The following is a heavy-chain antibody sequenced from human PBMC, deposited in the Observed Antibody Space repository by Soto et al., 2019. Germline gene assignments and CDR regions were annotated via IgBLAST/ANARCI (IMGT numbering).Heavy chain of an antibody. V-gene: IGHV1-46*01. Sequence: ASVKVSFKASGYTFTSYYMHWVRQAPGQGLEWMGIINPSGGSTSYAQKFQGRVTMTRDTSTSTVYMELSSLRSEDTAVYYCARREYSGSLQGWFDPWGQGTLVTVSS. J-gene: IGHJ5*02. D-gene: IGHD1-26*01. CDR1: GYTFTSYY. CDR2: INPSGGST. CDR3: ARREYSGSLQGWFDP.